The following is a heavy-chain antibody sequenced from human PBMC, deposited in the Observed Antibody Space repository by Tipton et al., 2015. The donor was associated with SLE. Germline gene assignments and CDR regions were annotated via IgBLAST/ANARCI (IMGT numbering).Heavy chain of an antibody. CDR1: GGSFSGYY. J-gene: IGHJ4*02. CDR3: ARGWGSSSSGHC. V-gene: IGHV4-34*01. D-gene: IGHD6-6*01. Sequence: LRLSCAVYGGSFSGYYWSWIRQPPGKGLEWIGEINHSGSTNYNPSLKSRVTISVDTSKNQFSLKLSSVTAADTAVYYCARGWGSSSSGHCWGQGTLVTVSS. CDR2: INHSGST.